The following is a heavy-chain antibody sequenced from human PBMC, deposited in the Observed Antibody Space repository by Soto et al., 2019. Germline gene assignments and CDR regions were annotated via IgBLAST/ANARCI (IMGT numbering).Heavy chain of an antibody. V-gene: IGHV3-21*01. CDR2: ITSSGSHT. CDR3: ARGGGSLNFDP. J-gene: IGHJ5*02. CDR1: GFTFSTSA. D-gene: IGHD2-15*01. Sequence: EVQLVESGGGLVKPGESLRLSCAASGFTFSTSAMNWVRQAPGKGLEWLSSITSSGSHTRYADSLKGRFIIHRDNAKNSLFLQMNSLSHDDTGVYYRARGGGSLNFDPWGQGTLVTVSS.